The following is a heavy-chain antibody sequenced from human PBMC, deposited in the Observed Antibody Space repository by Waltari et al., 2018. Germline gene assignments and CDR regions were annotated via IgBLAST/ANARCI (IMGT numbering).Heavy chain of an antibody. D-gene: IGHD2-2*01. CDR2: IKSITDGGTT. V-gene: IGHV3-15*01. J-gene: IGHJ4*02. Sequence: EVQLVESGGGLVKPGGSLRLSCAASGFTFSNAWMSWVRQAPGKGLEWVGRIKSITDGGTTDYAAPVKGRFTISRDESKNTLYLQMNSLKTEDTAVYYCTSGVVVPSAMGPPFDYWGQGTLVTVSS. CDR1: GFTFSNAW. CDR3: TSGVVVPSAMGPPFDY.